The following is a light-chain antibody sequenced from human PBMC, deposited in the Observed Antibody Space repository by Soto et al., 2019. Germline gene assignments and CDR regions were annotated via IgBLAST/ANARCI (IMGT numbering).Light chain of an antibody. CDR2: EDN. J-gene: IGLJ2*01. Sequence: NFMLTQPHSVSESPGKTVTISCTRSSGSIASNYVQWYQQSPGSAPTTVIYEDNQRPSGVPDRCSGSIDSSSNSASLTISGLKTEDEADYYCQSYDSSNSVVFGGGTKVTVL. CDR1: SGSIASNY. CDR3: QSYDSSNSVV. V-gene: IGLV6-57*04.